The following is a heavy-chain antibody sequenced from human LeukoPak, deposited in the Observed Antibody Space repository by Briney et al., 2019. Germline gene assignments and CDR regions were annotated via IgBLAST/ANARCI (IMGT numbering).Heavy chain of an antibody. V-gene: IGHV3-30-3*01. CDR3: ARDQNSGIEGPILDY. CDR1: GFTFGSYA. J-gene: IGHJ4*02. CDR2: ISYDGSNK. Sequence: PGGSLRLSCAASGFTFGSYAMHWVRLAPGKGLEWVAVISYDGSNKYYADSVKGRFTISRDNSKNTLYLQMNSLRAEDTAVYYCARDQNSGIEGPILDYWGQGTLVTVSS. D-gene: IGHD2-21*01.